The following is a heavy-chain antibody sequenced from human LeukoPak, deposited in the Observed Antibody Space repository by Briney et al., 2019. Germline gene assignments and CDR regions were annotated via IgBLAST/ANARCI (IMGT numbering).Heavy chain of an antibody. J-gene: IGHJ5*02. D-gene: IGHD2-2*01. CDR1: GFIFTDYW. CDR3: ARDNHPGIVVVPAAVNWFDP. CDR2: ISSSSSYI. V-gene: IGHV3-21*01. Sequence: GGSLRLSCAASGFIFTDYWMYWFRQAPGKGLEWVSSISSSSSYIYYADSVKGRFTISRDNAKNSLYLQMNSLRAEDTAVYYCARDNHPGIVVVPAAVNWFDPWGQGTLVTVSS.